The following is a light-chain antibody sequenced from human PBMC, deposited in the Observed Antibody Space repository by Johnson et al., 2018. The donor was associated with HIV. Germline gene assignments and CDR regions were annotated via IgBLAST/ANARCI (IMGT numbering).Light chain of an antibody. CDR3: GTWNGSLSANYV. V-gene: IGLV1-51*01. J-gene: IGLJ1*01. Sequence: QSVLTQPPSVSAAPGQKVTISCSGSSSNIGNNYVSWYQQLPGTAPKLLIYDNNKRPSGIPDRFSGSKSGTSATLGITGLQTGDEADYYCGTWNGSLSANYVVGSGTKVTVL. CDR2: DNN. CDR1: SSNIGNNY.